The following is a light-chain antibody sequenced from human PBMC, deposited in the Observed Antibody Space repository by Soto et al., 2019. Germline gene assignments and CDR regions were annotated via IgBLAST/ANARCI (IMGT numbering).Light chain of an antibody. CDR2: EVS. CDR1: SSDDGVYKY. CDR3: ISYTSTYIDV. V-gene: IGLV2-14*01. Sequence: QSVLTQPASVSGSPGQSITISCTGSSSDDGVYKYVSWYQQYPGKAPSLMIYEVSNRPSGVSDRFSGSKSRNTASLTISALQAEDDADYYCISYTSTYIDVSGTGTKGTVL. J-gene: IGLJ1*01.